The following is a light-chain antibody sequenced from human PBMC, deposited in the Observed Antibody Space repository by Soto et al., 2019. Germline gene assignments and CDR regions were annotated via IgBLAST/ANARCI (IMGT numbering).Light chain of an antibody. V-gene: IGKV1-39*01. Sequence: DIQMTQSPSSLSASVGDRVTITCRASQTISSSLNWYQQKPGKAPDLLIYAASNLQSGVPSMFSGSGSGSDFPLTISILQSEDFATYYCQQSYSSPQMYTFGQGTSLEIK. J-gene: IGKJ2*01. CDR1: QTISSS. CDR2: AAS. CDR3: QQSYSSPQMYT.